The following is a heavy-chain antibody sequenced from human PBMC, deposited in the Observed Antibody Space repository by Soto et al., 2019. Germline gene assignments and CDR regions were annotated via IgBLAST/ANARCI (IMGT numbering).Heavy chain of an antibody. J-gene: IGHJ5*02. D-gene: IGHD3-3*01. Sequence: SETLSLTCTVSGGSISSSSYYWGWIRQPPGKGLEWIGSIYYSGSTYYNQSLKSRVTISVDTSKNQFSLKLSSVTAAVTAVYYCARHRRAITIFGVVIPCNWFDPWGQGTLVTVSS. V-gene: IGHV4-39*01. CDR3: ARHRRAITIFGVVIPCNWFDP. CDR1: GGSISSSSYY. CDR2: IYYSGST.